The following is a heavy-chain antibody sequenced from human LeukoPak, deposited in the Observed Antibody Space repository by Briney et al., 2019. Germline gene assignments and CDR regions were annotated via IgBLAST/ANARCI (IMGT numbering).Heavy chain of an antibody. J-gene: IGHJ4*02. CDR2: ISGSGGST. Sequence: GGSLRLSCAASGFTFSSYAMSWVRQAPGKGLEWVSAISGSGGSTYYADSVKGRFTISRDNSKNTLYLQMNSLRAEDTAVYYCTRDYYDSSGPSVFDYWGQGTLVTVSS. V-gene: IGHV3-23*01. CDR3: TRDYYDSSGPSVFDY. CDR1: GFTFSSYA. D-gene: IGHD3-22*01.